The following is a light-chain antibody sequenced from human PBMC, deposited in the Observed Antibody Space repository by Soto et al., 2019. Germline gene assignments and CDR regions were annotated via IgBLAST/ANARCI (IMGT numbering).Light chain of an antibody. Sequence: DTVMTQSPATLSVSLGERATLSCRASQSVSSSLAWYQQKPGQAPRLLIYGASTWATGVPARFSGSGCGTEVSLIISSLQSEDFAVYYCQQYNNWPPITFGQGTRLEIK. CDR3: QQYNNWPPIT. CDR1: QSVSSS. CDR2: GAS. V-gene: IGKV3D-15*01. J-gene: IGKJ5*01.